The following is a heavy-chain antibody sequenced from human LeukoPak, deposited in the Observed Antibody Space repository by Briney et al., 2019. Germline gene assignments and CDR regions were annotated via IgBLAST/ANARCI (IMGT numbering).Heavy chain of an antibody. Sequence: GGSLRPSCAATGFTVSSNYMSWVRQAPGKGLEWVSAISGSGRNTYYADSVKGRFTISRDNSRSTVDLQMNSLRVEDTGIYYCARDEIPSGTWGQGTMVIVSS. V-gene: IGHV3-23*01. CDR2: ISGSGRNT. CDR1: GFTVSSNY. J-gene: IGHJ3*01. CDR3: ARDEIPSGT. D-gene: IGHD6-25*01.